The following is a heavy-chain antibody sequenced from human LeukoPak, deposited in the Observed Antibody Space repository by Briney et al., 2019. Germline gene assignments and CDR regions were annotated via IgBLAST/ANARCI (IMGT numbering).Heavy chain of an antibody. V-gene: IGHV1-18*01. Sequence: ASVKVSCKTSGYSFTDYIIAWVRQAPGQGLEWLGWIGTYDGHTDYAQKVQGRVTMTTDTSATTAYLELRSLTSDDTALYYCARLMDNNYDGSAFDYWGQGTLVTVSS. CDR2: IGTYDGHT. D-gene: IGHD3-22*01. J-gene: IGHJ4*02. CDR3: ARLMDNNYDGSAFDY. CDR1: GYSFTDYI.